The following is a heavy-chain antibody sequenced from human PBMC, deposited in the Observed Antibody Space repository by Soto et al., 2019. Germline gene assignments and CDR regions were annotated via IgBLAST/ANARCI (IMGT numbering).Heavy chain of an antibody. D-gene: IGHD2-8*02. CDR1: GTSISGDYW. CDR2: ISSGGAT. V-gene: IGHV4-28*01. Sequence: QVQLQESGPGLVKPSDTLSLTCAVSGTSISGDYWWGWIRQTPGKGLEWIGYISSGGATHYNPSLGSRLTMSVDTSRGQFSLKLSSVTAVDAALYYCTRKTGGYYFFEYWGRGTLVTVSS. CDR3: TRKTGGYYFFEY. J-gene: IGHJ4*02.